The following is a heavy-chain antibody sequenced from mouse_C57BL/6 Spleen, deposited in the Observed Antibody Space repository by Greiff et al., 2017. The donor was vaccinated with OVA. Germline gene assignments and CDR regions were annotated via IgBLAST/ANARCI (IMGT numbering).Heavy chain of an antibody. CDR2: LWSGGST. D-gene: IGHD1-1*01. CDR1: GFSLTSYG. CDR3: ASLYYGSSYGYFDV. V-gene: IGHV2-2*01. Sequence: VQRVESGPGLVQPSQSLSITCTVSGFSLTSYGVHWVRQSPGKGLEWLGVLWSGGSTDYNAAFISRLSISKDNSKSQVFFKMNSLQADDTAIFYWASLYYGSSYGYFDVWGTGTTVTVSS. J-gene: IGHJ1*03.